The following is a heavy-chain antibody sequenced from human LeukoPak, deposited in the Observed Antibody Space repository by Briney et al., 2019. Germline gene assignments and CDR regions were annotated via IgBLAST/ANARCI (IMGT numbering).Heavy chain of an antibody. J-gene: IGHJ4*02. Sequence: GGSLRLSCAVSGFNFISYGMNWVRQAPGKGLEWVSYISSSSSTMYYADSVKGRFTISRDNSKNTLYLQVNSLRLEDTAVYYCAKGSGDYEYFDNWGQGTLVTVSS. CDR1: GFNFISYG. D-gene: IGHD1-26*01. V-gene: IGHV3-48*01. CDR3: AKGSGDYEYFDN. CDR2: ISSSSSTM.